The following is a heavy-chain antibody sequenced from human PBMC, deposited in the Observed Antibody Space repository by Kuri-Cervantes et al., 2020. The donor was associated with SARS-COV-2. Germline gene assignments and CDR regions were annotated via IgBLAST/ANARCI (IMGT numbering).Heavy chain of an antibody. D-gene: IGHD3-3*01. J-gene: IGHJ4*02. Sequence: ASVKVSCKASGYTFTGYYMHWVRQAPGQGLEWMGWINPNSGGTNYAQKFQGRVTMTRDTSISTAYMELSRLRSDDTAVYHCASTIFGVVPYYQGHPDYWGQGTLVTVSS. CDR1: GYTFTGYY. V-gene: IGHV1-2*02. CDR2: INPNSGGT. CDR3: ASTIFGVVPYYQGHPDY.